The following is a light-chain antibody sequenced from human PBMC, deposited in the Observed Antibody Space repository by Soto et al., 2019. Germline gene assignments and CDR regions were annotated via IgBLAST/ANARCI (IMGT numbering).Light chain of an antibody. CDR2: DDD. Sequence: SYELTQPPSVSVAPGLTAIITCGGNNIGSKKVHWYQQKPGQAPVVVVYDDDDRPSGIPERFSGSNSGNTATLTISWVEAGDEADYYCQVWDGPSEQVVFGGGTKLTVL. V-gene: IGLV3-21*02. CDR3: QVWDGPSEQVV. CDR1: NIGSKK. J-gene: IGLJ2*01.